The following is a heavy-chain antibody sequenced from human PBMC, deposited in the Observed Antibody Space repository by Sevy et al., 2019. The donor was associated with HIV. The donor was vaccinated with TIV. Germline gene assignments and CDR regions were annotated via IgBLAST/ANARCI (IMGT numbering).Heavy chain of an antibody. CDR3: ARGQENYYGSGSYYKGGYYFDY. CDR1: GFTFSKYS. D-gene: IGHD3-10*01. V-gene: IGHV3-53*01. J-gene: IGHJ4*02. Sequence: GGSLRLSCAASGFTFSKYSMSWVRQPPGKGLEWVSVIYSGGSTYYADSVKGRFTISRDNSKNTLYLQMNSLRAEDTAVYYCARGQENYYGSGSYYKGGYYFDYWGQGTLVTVSS. CDR2: IYSGGST.